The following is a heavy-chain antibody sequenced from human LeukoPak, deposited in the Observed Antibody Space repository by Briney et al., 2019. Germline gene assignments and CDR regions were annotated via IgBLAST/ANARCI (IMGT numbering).Heavy chain of an antibody. CDR2: ISGSGGST. D-gene: IGHD2-21*02. CDR3: ARTAYCGGDCSYYYYYMDV. CDR1: GFTFNNYA. Sequence: GGSLRLSCAASGFTFNNYAMSWVRQAPGKGLEWVSGISGSGGSTYYADSVKGRFTISRDNSKNTLYLQMNSLRAEDTAVYYCARTAYCGGDCSYYYYYMDVWGKGTTVTVSS. V-gene: IGHV3-23*01. J-gene: IGHJ6*03.